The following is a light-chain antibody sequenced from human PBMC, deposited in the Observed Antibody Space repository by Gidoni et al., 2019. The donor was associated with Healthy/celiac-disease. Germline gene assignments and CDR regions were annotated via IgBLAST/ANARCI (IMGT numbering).Light chain of an antibody. CDR2: DAS. V-gene: IGKV3-11*01. Sequence: DIVLTQSQATLSLSPGERATLSCRASQSVSSYLAWYQQKPGQPPRLLIYDASNRATGIPAMFSGSGSGTDFTLTISSLEPEDFAVYYCQQRSNWPPGWTFGQGTKVEIK. J-gene: IGKJ1*01. CDR3: QQRSNWPPGWT. CDR1: QSVSSY.